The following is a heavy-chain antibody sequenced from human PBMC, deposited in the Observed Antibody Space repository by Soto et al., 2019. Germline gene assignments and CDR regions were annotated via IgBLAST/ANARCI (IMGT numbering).Heavy chain of an antibody. CDR1: GFTFSDYY. Sequence: QVQLVESGGGLVKPGGSLRLSCTASGFTFSDYYMTWIRQAPGKGLEWLSYISSGGFTINYADSVKGRFTVSRDNAKNSMYLQMNTLRVEDTAVYYCARDPGIYYGMDVWGQGTTVTVSS. CDR3: ARDPGIYYGMDV. D-gene: IGHD3-10*01. CDR2: ISSGGFTI. V-gene: IGHV3-11*01. J-gene: IGHJ6*02.